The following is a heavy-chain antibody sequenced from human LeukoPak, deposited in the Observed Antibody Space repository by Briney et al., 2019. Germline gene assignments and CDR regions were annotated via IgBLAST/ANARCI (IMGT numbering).Heavy chain of an antibody. V-gene: IGHV4-39*07. D-gene: IGHD1-1*01. J-gene: IGHJ4*02. Sequence: PSETLSLTCTVSGGSISSSSYYWGWIRQPPGKGLEWIGSIYYSGSTYYNPSLKSRVTISVDTSKNQFSLKLSSVTAADTAVYYCASVAVTTPMKDSYFDYWGQGTLVTVSS. CDR2: IYYSGST. CDR3: ASVAVTTPMKDSYFDY. CDR1: GGSISSSSYY.